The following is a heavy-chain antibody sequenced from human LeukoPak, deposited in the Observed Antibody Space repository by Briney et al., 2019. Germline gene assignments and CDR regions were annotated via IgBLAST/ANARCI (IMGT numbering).Heavy chain of an antibody. CDR3: ARDSIVVDLPLDY. V-gene: IGHV4-31*03. D-gene: IGHD2-2*01. CDR2: IYYSGST. J-gene: IGHJ4*02. CDR1: GGSISSGGYY. Sequence: SQTLSLTCTVSGGSISSGGYYWSWIRQHPGKGLEWIGYIYYSGSTYYNPSLKSRVTISVDTSKNQFSLKLSSVTAADTAVYYCARDSIVVDLPLDYWGQGTLVTVSS.